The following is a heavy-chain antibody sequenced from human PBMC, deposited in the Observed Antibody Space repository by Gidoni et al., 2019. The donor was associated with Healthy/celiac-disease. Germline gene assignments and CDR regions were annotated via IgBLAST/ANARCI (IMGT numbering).Heavy chain of an antibody. CDR2: IYYSGST. Sequence: QVQLQDSGPGLAKPSQTLSLPCTVYGGSISSGGYYWSWIRQHPGKGLEWIGYIYYSGSTYYNPSLKSRVTISVDTSKNQFSLKLSSVTAADTAVYYCARDYGDWNYFRYFDYWGQGTLVTVSS. D-gene: IGHD1-7*01. CDR3: ARDYGDWNYFRYFDY. CDR1: GGSISSGGYY. J-gene: IGHJ4*02. V-gene: IGHV4-31*03.